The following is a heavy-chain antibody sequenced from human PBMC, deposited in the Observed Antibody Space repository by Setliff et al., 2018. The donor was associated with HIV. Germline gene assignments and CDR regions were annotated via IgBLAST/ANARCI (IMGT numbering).Heavy chain of an antibody. Sequence: SETLSLTCTVSGGSIHGFYWTWVRQPPGKELEWIGCMYTSGSFRYNPSLESRVTISVDKSNNQFSLKLKSVSAADTAVYFCAREGMCLLTGSLDFWGRGSLVTVSS. CDR3: AREGMCLLTGSLDF. D-gene: IGHD3-9*01. J-gene: IGHJ4*01. V-gene: IGHV4-4*08. CDR1: GGSIHGFY. CDR2: MYTSGSF.